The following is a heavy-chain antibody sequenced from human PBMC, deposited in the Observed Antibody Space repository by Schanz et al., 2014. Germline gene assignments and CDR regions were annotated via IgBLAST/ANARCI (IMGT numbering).Heavy chain of an antibody. Sequence: EEQLVESGGGLVQPGGPLRLSCAASGFSFRGYAMSWVRQAPGRGLEWVSIISGSGGNTYYADAVRGRFTISRDNFKGALYLQMNSLRAEDTAVYYCAKGRFGELSAFDIWGQGTMVTVSS. V-gene: IGHV3-23*04. CDR1: GFSFRGYA. CDR3: AKGRFGELSAFDI. J-gene: IGHJ3*02. D-gene: IGHD3-10*01. CDR2: ISGSGGNT.